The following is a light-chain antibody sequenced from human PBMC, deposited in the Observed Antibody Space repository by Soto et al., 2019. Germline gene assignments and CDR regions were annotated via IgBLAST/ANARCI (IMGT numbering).Light chain of an antibody. CDR1: QGISSY. J-gene: IGKJ1*01. Sequence: AIRMTQSPSSLSASPGDRVTITCRASQGISSYLAWYQQKPGKAPKLLIYAASTLQSGVPSRFSGSGSGTDFTLTISSLEPEDFAVYYCHQRKSWPRTFGQGTKVDIK. V-gene: IGKV1-8*01. CDR2: AAS. CDR3: HQRKSWPRT.